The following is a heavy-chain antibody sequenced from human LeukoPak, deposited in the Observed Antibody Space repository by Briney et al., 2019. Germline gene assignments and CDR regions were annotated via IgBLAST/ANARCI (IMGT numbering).Heavy chain of an antibody. CDR1: GFTFSSYG. CDR2: ISYDGSNK. Sequence: PGRSLRLSCAASGFTFSSYGMHWVRQAPGKGLEWVAVISYDGSNKYYADSVKGRFTISRDNSKNTLCLQMNSLRAEDTAVYYCAKDTSISSSWGYYYGMDVWGQGTTVTVSS. J-gene: IGHJ6*02. V-gene: IGHV3-30*18. CDR3: AKDTSISSSWGYYYGMDV. D-gene: IGHD6-13*01.